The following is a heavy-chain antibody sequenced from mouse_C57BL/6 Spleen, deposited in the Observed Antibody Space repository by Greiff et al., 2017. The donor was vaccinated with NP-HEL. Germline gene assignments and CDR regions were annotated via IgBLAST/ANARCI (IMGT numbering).Heavy chain of an antibody. J-gene: IGHJ4*01. CDR3: ATYDYDAGYAMDY. CDR1: GFNIKNTY. D-gene: IGHD2-4*01. CDR2: IDPANGNT. Sequence: VQLQQSVAELVRPGASVKLSCTASGFNIKNTYMHWVKQRPEQGLEWIGRIDPANGNTKYAPKFQGKATITADPSSNTAYLQLSSLTSEDTAIYYCATYDYDAGYAMDYWGQGTSVTVSS. V-gene: IGHV14-3*01.